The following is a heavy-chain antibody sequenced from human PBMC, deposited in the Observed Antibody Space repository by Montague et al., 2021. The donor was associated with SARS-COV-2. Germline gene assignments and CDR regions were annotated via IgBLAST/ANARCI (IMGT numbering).Heavy chain of an antibody. V-gene: IGHV4-59*08. CDR2: IYYSGST. CDR1: GGSISNYH. Sequence: ETLSLTCTVSGGSISNYHWNWIRQPPGKGLEWIAYIYYSGSTNYNPSLQSRVTISVDTSRNQFSLRLTTVTAADTAVYYCARQLRVRRTWQVGDYNHYGMDVWGQGTTVSVSS. CDR3: ARQLRVRRTWQVGDYNHYGMDV. D-gene: IGHD3-10*01. J-gene: IGHJ6*02.